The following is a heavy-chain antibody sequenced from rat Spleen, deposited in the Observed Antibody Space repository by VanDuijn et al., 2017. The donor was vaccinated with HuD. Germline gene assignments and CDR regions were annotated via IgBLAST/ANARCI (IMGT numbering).Heavy chain of an antibody. CDR1: GFSLTSNG. Sequence: QVQLKESGPGLVQPSQTLSLTCTVSGFSLTSNGVSWVRQPPGKGLEWIAAISTGGNTYYNSGLKSRLSISRDTSKSQVFLKMNSLQTEDTAMYFCARGGYGSYIYGFFDFWGPGTMVTVSS. D-gene: IGHD1-2*01. V-gene: IGHV2S12*01. J-gene: IGHJ1*01. CDR2: ISTGGNT. CDR3: ARGGYGSYIYGFFDF.